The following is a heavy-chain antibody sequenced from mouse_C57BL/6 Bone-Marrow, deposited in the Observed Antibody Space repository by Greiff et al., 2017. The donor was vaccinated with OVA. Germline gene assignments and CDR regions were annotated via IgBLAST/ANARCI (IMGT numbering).Heavy chain of an antibody. J-gene: IGHJ2*01. CDR3: ARASPYCDY. CDR1: GYTFTSYW. V-gene: IGHV1-52*01. D-gene: IGHD6-1*01. CDR2: IDPSDSET. Sequence: QVQLQQPGAELVRPGSSVKLSCKASGYTFTSYWMHWVKQRPIQGLEWIGNIDPSDSETHYNQKFKDKATLTVDKSSSTAYMQLLSLPSEYSAVYYCARASPYCDYGGRGTTLTVSS.